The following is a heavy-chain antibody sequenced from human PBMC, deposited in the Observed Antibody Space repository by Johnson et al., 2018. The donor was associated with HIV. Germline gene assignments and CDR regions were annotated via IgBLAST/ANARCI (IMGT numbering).Heavy chain of an antibody. CDR3: VREGITIIVVVIKGAFDI. J-gene: IGHJ3*02. Sequence: QVQLVESGGGVVQPGRSLRLSCAASGFTFSSYCMRWVRQAPGKGLEWVAVIWYDGSYKYYADSVKGRFTISRDNSRNTLYLQMNSLSARDAAVYYCVREGITIIVVVIKGAFDIWGQGTMVTVSS. D-gene: IGHD3-22*01. CDR2: IWYDGSYK. CDR1: GFTFSSYC. V-gene: IGHV3-33*01.